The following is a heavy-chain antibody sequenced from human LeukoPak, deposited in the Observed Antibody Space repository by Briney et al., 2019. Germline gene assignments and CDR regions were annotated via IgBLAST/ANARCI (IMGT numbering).Heavy chain of an antibody. V-gene: IGHV4-38-2*02. Sequence: SETLSLTCTVSGYSISSGYYWDWIRQPPGKGLEWIGSIYYSGSTYYNPSLKSRVTISVDTSKNQFSLKLSSVTAADTAVYYCARPVYSSSWYSVRHYYYMDVWGKGTTVTISS. CDR1: GYSISSGYY. CDR3: ARPVYSSSWYSVRHYYYMDV. J-gene: IGHJ6*03. D-gene: IGHD6-13*01. CDR2: IYYSGST.